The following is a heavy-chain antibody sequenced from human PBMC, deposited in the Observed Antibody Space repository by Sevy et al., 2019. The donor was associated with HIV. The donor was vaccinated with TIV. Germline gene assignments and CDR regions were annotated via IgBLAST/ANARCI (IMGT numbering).Heavy chain of an antibody. CDR3: ARRFYDSTGYPQYFFDH. CDR2: IYPDDSDV. D-gene: IGHD3-22*01. Sequence: GESLKISCRASGYRFTSYWIAWVRQVPGKGLEWMGIIYPDDSDVRYSPSLQGQVTISVDKSISTAYLQWRSLEASDTAMYFSARRFYDSTGYPQYFFDHWGQGTLVTVSS. V-gene: IGHV5-51*01. J-gene: IGHJ4*02. CDR1: GYRFTSYW.